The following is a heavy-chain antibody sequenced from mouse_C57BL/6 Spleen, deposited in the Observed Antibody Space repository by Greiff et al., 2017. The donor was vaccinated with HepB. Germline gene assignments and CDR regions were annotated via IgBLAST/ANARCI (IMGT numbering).Heavy chain of an antibody. CDR2: ISSGGDYI. V-gene: IGHV5-9-1*02. Sequence: EVMLVESGEGLVKPGGSLKLSCAASGFTFSSYAMSWVRQTPEKRLEWVAYISSGGDYIYYADTVKGRFTISRDNARNTLYLQMSSLKSEDTAMYYCTRHYYGSTYFDYWGQGTTLTVSS. J-gene: IGHJ2*01. CDR1: GFTFSSYA. D-gene: IGHD1-1*01. CDR3: TRHYYGSTYFDY.